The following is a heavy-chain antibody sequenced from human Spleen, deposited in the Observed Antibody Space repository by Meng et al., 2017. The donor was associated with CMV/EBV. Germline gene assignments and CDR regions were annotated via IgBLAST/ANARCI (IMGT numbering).Heavy chain of an antibody. V-gene: IGHV1-2*02. CDR3: ARTLPHYYDSSGYSILYYFDY. CDR1: GYTFTGYY. J-gene: IGHJ4*02. CDR2: INPNSGGT. D-gene: IGHD3-22*01. Sequence: ASVKVSCKASGYTFTGYYMHWVRQAPGQGLEWMGWINPNSGGTNYAQNFQGRVTMTRDTSVTTAYMELSRLRSDDAAVYYCARTLPHYYDSSGYSILYYFDYWGQGTLVTVSS.